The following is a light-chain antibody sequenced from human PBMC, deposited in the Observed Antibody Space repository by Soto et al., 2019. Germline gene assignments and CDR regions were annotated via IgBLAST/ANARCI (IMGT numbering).Light chain of an antibody. J-gene: IGKJ5*01. V-gene: IGKV1-9*01. CDR1: QGISSY. Sequence: IQLTQSPSSLSSSLGDRVTITCGASQGISSYLAWYQQKPGKAPKLLIYAASTLQSGVPSRFSGSGSGTDFTLTISSLKPEDFASYYCQQGYSSAITFGQGTRLEIK. CDR2: AAS. CDR3: QQGYSSAIT.